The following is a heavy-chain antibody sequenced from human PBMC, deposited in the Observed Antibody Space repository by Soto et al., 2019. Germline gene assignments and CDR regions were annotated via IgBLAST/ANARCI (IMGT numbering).Heavy chain of an antibody. CDR3: AKGWFYDILTGPDY. J-gene: IGHJ4*02. CDR1: GFTFDSYG. CDR2: ISYDGRKT. Sequence: SLRLSCTASGFTFDSYGMHWVRQAPGGGLEWVAVISYDGRKTYYGDSVKGRFSISRDNSKNIVSLQMNSLRPEDTAIYYCAKGWFYDILTGPDYWGQGTLVTVSS. V-gene: IGHV3-30*18. D-gene: IGHD3-9*01.